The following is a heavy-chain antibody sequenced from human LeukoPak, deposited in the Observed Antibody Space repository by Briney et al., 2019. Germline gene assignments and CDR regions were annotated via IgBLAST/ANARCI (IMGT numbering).Heavy chain of an antibody. V-gene: IGHV5-51*01. CDR1: GYSFTSYW. J-gene: IGHJ6*03. Sequence: GESLKISCKGSGYSFTSYWIGWVRQMPGKGLEWMGIIYPDDSDTGYSPSFEGQVIISVDKSISTAYLQWSSLKASDTATYYCARHGHCTNGVCYSNYYCYMDVWGKGTTVTVSS. CDR2: IYPDDSDT. CDR3: ARHGHCTNGVCYSNYYCYMDV. D-gene: IGHD2-8*01.